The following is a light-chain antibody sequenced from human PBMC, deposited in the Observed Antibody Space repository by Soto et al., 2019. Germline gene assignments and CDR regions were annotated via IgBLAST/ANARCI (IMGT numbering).Light chain of an antibody. J-gene: IGKJ3*01. CDR2: AAS. CDR3: QQGYGFAFT. CDR1: QDISTW. V-gene: IGKV1-12*01. Sequence: DIQMTQSPSSVSASVGDRVTISCRASQDISTWLAWYQQKPGKAPKLLIYAASSLQSGVPSRFSGSGSGTDFTLTISSPQPEDFATYFCQQGYGFAFTFGPGTKVDIK.